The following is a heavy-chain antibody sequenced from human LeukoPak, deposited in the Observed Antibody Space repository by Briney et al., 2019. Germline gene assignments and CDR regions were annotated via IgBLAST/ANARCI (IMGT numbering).Heavy chain of an antibody. CDR1: GFTFSSYA. D-gene: IGHD3-9*01. Sequence: PGRSLRLSCAASGFTFSSYAMHWVRQAPGKGLEWVAVISYDGSNKYYADSAKGRFTISRDNSKNTLYLQMNSLRAEDTAVYYCARDFIHYDILTGYTNWGQGTLVTVSS. J-gene: IGHJ4*02. CDR2: ISYDGSNK. V-gene: IGHV3-30-3*01. CDR3: ARDFIHYDILTGYTN.